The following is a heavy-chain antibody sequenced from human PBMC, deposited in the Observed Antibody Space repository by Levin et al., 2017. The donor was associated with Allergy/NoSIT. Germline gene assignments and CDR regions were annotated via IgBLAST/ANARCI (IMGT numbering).Heavy chain of an antibody. CDR1: SASISRYY. CDR2: MHYSGST. J-gene: IGHJ4*02. V-gene: IGHV4-59*01. D-gene: IGHD6-19*01. CDR3: VKDGSGTGWYSGDY. Sequence: PSETLSLTCTVSSASISRYYWSWIRQPPGKGLEWIGYMHYSGSTNYNPSLKSRVTISVDTSKNQLSLELRSVTAADTAVYYCVKDGSGTGWYSGDYWGKGTLVTVSS.